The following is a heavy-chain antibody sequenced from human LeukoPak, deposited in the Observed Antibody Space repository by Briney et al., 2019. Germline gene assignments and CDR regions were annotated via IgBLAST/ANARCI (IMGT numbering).Heavy chain of an antibody. CDR1: GYSFTSYW. Sequence: GESLKISCKGSGYSFTSYWIGWVRQMPGKGLEWMVIICPGDSDTRYSPSFQGQVTISADKSISTAYLQWSSLKASDTAMYYCARHLAHYDILTGYYYYYMDVWGKGTTVTVSS. CDR3: ARHLAHYDILTGYYYYYMDV. J-gene: IGHJ6*03. V-gene: IGHV5-51*01. CDR2: ICPGDSDT. D-gene: IGHD3-9*01.